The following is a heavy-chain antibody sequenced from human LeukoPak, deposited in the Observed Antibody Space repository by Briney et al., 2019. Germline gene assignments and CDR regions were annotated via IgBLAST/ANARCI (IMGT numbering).Heavy chain of an antibody. CDR1: GYSITSSSW. D-gene: IGHD6-13*01. V-gene: IGHV4-28*03. CDR3: ARDLYGSSWDYYYYGMDV. Sequence: SETLSLTCAVSGYSITSSSWWGWIRQPPGKGLEWIGYIYHSGTTYYNPSLQSRVTMSVDTSKNQFSLKLSSVTAVDTAVYYCARDLYGSSWDYYYYGMDVWGQGTTVTVSS. J-gene: IGHJ6*02. CDR2: IYHSGTT.